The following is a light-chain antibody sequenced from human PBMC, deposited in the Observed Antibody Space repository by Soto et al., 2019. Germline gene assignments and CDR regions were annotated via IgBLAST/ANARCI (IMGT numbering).Light chain of an antibody. CDR3: QSYDSNTVV. CDR2: EDN. Sequence: NFMLTQPHSVSESPGKTVIISCNRSSGCIASNSVQWYQQRPGSAPSTVIYEDNQRPSGVPDRFSGSTDGSSNSASLTISGLQTEDEADYYCQSYDSNTVVFGGGTKLTVL. CDR1: SGCIASNS. V-gene: IGLV6-57*04. J-gene: IGLJ2*01.